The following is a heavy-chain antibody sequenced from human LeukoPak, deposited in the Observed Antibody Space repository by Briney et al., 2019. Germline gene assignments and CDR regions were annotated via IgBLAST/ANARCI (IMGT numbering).Heavy chain of an antibody. D-gene: IGHD6-13*01. CDR2: ISSSSYI. CDR3: ARIGQQQQLPDY. CDR1: GFTFSSYS. V-gene: IGHV3-21*01. Sequence: GGSLRLSCAASGFTFSSYSMNWVRQAPGKGLEWVSSISSSSYIYYADSVKGRFTISRDNAKNSLYLQMNSLRAGDTAVYYCARIGQQQQLPDYWGQGTLVTVSS. J-gene: IGHJ4*02.